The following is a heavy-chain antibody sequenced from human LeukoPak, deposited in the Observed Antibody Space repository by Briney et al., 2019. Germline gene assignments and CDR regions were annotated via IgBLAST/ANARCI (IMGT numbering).Heavy chain of an antibody. J-gene: IGHJ4*02. CDR1: GFTVSSNY. V-gene: IGHV3-66*01. CDR2: IYSGGST. CDR3: ARTSRDGYNYPWYFDS. D-gene: IGHD5-24*01. Sequence: GGSLRLSCAASGFTVSSNYMSWVRQAPGKGLEWVSVIYSGGSTYYADSVKGRFTISRDNSKNTLYLQMKSLRAEDTAMYYCARTSRDGYNYPWYFDSWGQGTLVTVSS.